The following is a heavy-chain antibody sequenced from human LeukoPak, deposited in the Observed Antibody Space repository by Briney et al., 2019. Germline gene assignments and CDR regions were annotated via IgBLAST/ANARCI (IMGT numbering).Heavy chain of an antibody. CDR3: ARTYYYDSRAPLDY. V-gene: IGHV5-51*01. CDR2: IYPGDSDI. J-gene: IGHJ4*02. Sequence: GESLKISCKGSGYTFSSYSIGWVRQMPGKGLEWMGIIYPGDSDIRYSPSFQGQVTISADKPISTAYLQWSSLKASDTAMYYCARTYYYDSRAPLDYWGQGTLITVSS. CDR1: GYTFSSYS. D-gene: IGHD3-22*01.